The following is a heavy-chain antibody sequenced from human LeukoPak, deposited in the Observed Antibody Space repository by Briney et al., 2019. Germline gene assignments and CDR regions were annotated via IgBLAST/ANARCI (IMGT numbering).Heavy chain of an antibody. J-gene: IGHJ3*02. CDR3: AKNRLGRYYDFWSGYDDAFEI. CDR2: ISGSGGST. V-gene: IGHV3-23*01. Sequence: ETLSLTCAVYGGSFSFYYWTWVRQAPGRGPEWVSTISGSGGSTYYADSVKGRHTISRNNSKNTLYLQMNSLRAEDTAVYYCAKNRLGRYYDFWSGYDDAFEIWGQGTMVIVSS. D-gene: IGHD3-3*01. CDR1: GGSFSFYY.